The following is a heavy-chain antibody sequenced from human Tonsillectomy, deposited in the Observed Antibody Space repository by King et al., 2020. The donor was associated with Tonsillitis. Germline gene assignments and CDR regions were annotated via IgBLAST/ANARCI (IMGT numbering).Heavy chain of an antibody. CDR3: ARAGFCDSTSCYRYYYYMDV. V-gene: IGHV3-30-3*01. D-gene: IGHD2-2*01. CDR1: GFTFTTYA. Sequence: VQLVESGGGVVQPWRSLRLSCAATGFTFTTYAMHLVRQAPCNGLDWLAFLSFDGSNNSYTDSVKGRYTISRDNSKNSLYLQMNSLSAEDTAVYYCARAGFCDSTSCYRYYYYMDVWGKGTTVTVSS. CDR2: LSFDGSNN. J-gene: IGHJ6*03.